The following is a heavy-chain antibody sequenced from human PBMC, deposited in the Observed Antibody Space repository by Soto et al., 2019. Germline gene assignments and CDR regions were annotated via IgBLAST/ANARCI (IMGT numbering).Heavy chain of an antibody. CDR1: GAPITINY. CDR2: TYYSRST. Sequence: LSLTCTVSGAPITINYWSWIRQAPGKGLEWIGYTYYSRSTTYNPSLKSRVTMSADTSKDQFSLKLNSVTAADTAVYYCARDAGGPYDHWGPGTLVTVSS. J-gene: IGHJ4*01. V-gene: IGHV4-59*01. CDR3: ARDAGGPYDH. D-gene: IGHD2-15*01.